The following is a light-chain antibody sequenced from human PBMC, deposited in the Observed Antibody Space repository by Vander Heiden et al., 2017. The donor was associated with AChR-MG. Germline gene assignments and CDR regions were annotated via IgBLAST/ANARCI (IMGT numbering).Light chain of an antibody. CDR3: SSYTSSSTYVV. V-gene: IGLV2-14*01. J-gene: IGLJ2*01. Sequence: QSALTQPASVSGSPGQSLTISCTGTSSDVGGYNYVSWYQQHPGKAPKLMIDEVSNRPSGVSNRFSGSKSGNTAAMTISGLQAEDEADYYCSSYTSSSTYVVFGGGTKLTVL. CDR2: EVS. CDR1: SSDVGGYNY.